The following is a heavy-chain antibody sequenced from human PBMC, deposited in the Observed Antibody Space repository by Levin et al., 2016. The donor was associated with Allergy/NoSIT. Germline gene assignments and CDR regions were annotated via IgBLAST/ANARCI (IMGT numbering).Heavy chain of an antibody. CDR2: IYYSGST. J-gene: IGHJ3*02. Sequence: WIRQPPGKGLEWIGSIYYSGSTYYNPSLKSRVTISVDTSKNQFSLKLSSVTAADTAVYYCARDHGLRFLEWLSQRAFDIWGQGTMVTVSS. CDR3: ARDHGLRFLEWLSQRAFDI. D-gene: IGHD3-3*01. V-gene: IGHV4-39*02.